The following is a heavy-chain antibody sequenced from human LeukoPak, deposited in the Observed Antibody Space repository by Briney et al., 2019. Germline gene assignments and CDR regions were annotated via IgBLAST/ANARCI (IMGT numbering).Heavy chain of an antibody. J-gene: IGHJ3*02. CDR3: AKVQLDGDYEYFDI. Sequence: GGSLRLSCAASGFTFSSYGMHWVRQAPGKGLEWVSAISGSGGSTYYADSVKGRFTISRDNSKNTLYLQMNSLRAEDTAVYYCAKVQLDGDYEYFDIWGQGTMVTVSS. CDR2: ISGSGGST. CDR1: GFTFSSYG. V-gene: IGHV3-23*01. D-gene: IGHD4-17*01.